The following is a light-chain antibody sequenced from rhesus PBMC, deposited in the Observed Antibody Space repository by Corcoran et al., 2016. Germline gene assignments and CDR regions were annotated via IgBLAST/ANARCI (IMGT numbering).Light chain of an antibody. CDR3: QQHNSYPLT. CDR2: DSS. J-gene: IGKJ4*01. Sequence: DIQMTQSPSSLSASVGDTVTITFQASQGISKYLAWYQQKPGKAPKLLGNDSSTLENGVPSRFSGSGTGTEFTPTISSLQPEDFATYYCQQHNSYPLTFGGGTKVEVK. V-gene: IGKV1-25*01. CDR1: QGISKY.